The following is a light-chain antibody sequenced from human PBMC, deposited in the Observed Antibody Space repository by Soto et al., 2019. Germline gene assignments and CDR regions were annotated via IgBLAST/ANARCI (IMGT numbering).Light chain of an antibody. V-gene: IGKV3-20*01. CDR1: QTVSSSY. CDR2: GAS. J-gene: IGKJ2*02. Sequence: EIVLTQSPGTLSLSPGERATLSCRASQTVSSSYLAWFQQKPGQAPRLLIYGASYRATGIPDRFSGSGSGTDFTLTISRLEPEDFAVYYCQQYNDWPRCTFGQGTKLEIK. CDR3: QQYNDWPRCT.